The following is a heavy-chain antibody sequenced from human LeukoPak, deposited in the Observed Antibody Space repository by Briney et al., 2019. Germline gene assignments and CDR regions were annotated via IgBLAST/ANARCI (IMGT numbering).Heavy chain of an antibody. Sequence: SQTLSLTCTVSGDSISSGSYYWSWIRQPAGKGLEWIGRIYTSGSTNYNPSLKSRVTISVDTSKNQFSLKLSSVTAADTAVYYCARDGSGSYYNSHDAFDIWGQGTMVTVSS. J-gene: IGHJ3*02. CDR1: GDSISSGSYY. CDR3: ARDGSGSYYNSHDAFDI. CDR2: IYTSGST. V-gene: IGHV4-61*02. D-gene: IGHD3-10*01.